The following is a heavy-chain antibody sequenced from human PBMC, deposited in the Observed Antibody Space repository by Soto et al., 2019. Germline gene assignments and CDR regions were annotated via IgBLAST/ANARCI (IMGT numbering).Heavy chain of an antibody. J-gene: IGHJ6*02. V-gene: IGHV4-59*08. CDR1: GGSVSGYY. D-gene: IGHD1-1*01. Sequence: SETLSLTCTVSGGSVSGYYWSWIRQPPWKGLEWIGYIYYTGTTIYSPSLDRRVTLSVDRAKDQVSLKLTSVTPADTAVYYCARHPTIARFENGLDVWGPGTMVTVSS. CDR2: IYYTGTT. CDR3: ARHPTIARFENGLDV.